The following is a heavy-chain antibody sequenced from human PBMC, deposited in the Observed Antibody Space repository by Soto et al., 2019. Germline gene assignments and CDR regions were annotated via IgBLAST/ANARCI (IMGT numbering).Heavy chain of an antibody. D-gene: IGHD3-16*01. V-gene: IGHV4-31*03. CDR1: GGSISSGGYY. J-gene: IGHJ6*02. Sequence: TSETLSLTCSVSGGSISSGGYYWSWIRQHPGKGLEWIGYIYYSGSTYYNPSLKSRVTISVDTSKNQFSLKLSSVTAADTAVYYCARDLGGYYYGMDVWGQGTTVTVSS. CDR3: ARDLGGYYYGMDV. CDR2: IYYSGST.